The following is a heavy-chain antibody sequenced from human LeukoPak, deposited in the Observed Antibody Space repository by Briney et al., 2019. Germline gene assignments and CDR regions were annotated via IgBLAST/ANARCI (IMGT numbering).Heavy chain of an antibody. CDR3: TRVGYIDEGIDY. Sequence: PGGSLRLSCAASGFTFSSYAMSWVRQAPGKGLEWVSAISGSGGSTYYADSVKGRFTTSRDNAKNSLYLQMNSLRAEDTAIYYCTRVGYIDEGIDYWGQGTLVTVSS. CDR2: ISGSGGST. V-gene: IGHV3-23*01. CDR1: GFTFSSYA. D-gene: IGHD5-24*01. J-gene: IGHJ4*02.